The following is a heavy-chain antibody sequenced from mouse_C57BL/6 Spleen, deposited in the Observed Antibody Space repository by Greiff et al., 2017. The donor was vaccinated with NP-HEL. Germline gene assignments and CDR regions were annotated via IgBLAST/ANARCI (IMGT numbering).Heavy chain of an antibody. CDR3: TRSGRWPLFAY. V-gene: IGHV1-15*01. CDR2: IDPETGGT. D-gene: IGHD2-3*01. J-gene: IGHJ3*01. CDR1: GYTFTDYE. Sequence: QVQLQQSGAELVRPGASVTLSCKASGYTFTDYEMHWVKQTPVHGLEWIGAIDPETGGTAYNQKFKGKAILTADKSSSTAYMELRSLTSEDSAVYYCTRSGRWPLFAYWGQGTLVTVSA.